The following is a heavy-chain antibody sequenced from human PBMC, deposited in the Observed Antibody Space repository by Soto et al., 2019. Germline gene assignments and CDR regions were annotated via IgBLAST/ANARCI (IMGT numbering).Heavy chain of an antibody. D-gene: IGHD2-2*01. CDR3: ARCSSTSCYRFFDI. Sequence: ASVKVSCKASGYTFTGYYMHWVRQAPGQGLEWMGWINPNSGGTNYAQKFQGRVTMTRDTSISTAYMELSRLRSDDTAVYYCARCSSTSCYRFFDIWGQGTMVTVSS. V-gene: IGHV1-2*02. CDR2: INPNSGGT. J-gene: IGHJ3*02. CDR1: GYTFTGYY.